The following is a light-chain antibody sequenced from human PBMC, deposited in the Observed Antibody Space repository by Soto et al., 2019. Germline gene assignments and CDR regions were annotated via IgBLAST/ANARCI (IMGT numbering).Light chain of an antibody. CDR3: QQYNSYWT. J-gene: IGKJ1*01. V-gene: IGKV1-5*01. CDR2: DAC. Sequence: GDRVTITCRASQIISTWLAWYQQKPGQAPKLLIYDACSLRSGVPSRFSGSGSGTQFTLTISSLQPDDFATYYCQQYNSYWTFGQGTKVDIK. CDR1: QIISTW.